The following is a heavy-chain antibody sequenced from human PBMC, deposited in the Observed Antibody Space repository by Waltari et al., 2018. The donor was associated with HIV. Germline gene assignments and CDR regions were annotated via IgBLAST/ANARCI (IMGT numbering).Heavy chain of an antibody. J-gene: IGHJ4*02. V-gene: IGHV3-23*01. CDR3: AKDTPPQGDYGSDY. CDR1: GFTFSSYA. D-gene: IGHD4-17*01. Sequence: EVQLLESGGGLVQPGGSLRLSCAASGFTFSSYAMSWVRQAPGKGLEVVAAISDSGGSTYDADSGKGRFTISRDNSKNTLYLQMNSLRAEDTAVYYCAKDTPPQGDYGSDYWGQGTLVTVSS. CDR2: ISDSGGST.